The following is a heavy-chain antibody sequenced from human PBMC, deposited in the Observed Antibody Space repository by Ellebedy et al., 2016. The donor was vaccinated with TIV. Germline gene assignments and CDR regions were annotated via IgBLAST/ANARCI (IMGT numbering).Heavy chain of an antibody. V-gene: IGHV3-23*01. D-gene: IGHD4-17*01. CDR1: GFTFSSYA. CDR3: AKDRYGDYVVYFDY. J-gene: IGHJ4*02. Sequence: GESLKISCAASGFTFSSYAMSWVRQAPGKGLEWVSAISGSGRSTYYADSLKGRFTISRDNSKNTLYLQMNSLRGEDTAVYYCAKDRYGDYVVYFDYWGQGTLVTVPS. CDR2: ISGSGRST.